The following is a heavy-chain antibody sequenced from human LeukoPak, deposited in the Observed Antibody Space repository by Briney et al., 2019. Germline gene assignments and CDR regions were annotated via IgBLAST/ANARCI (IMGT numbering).Heavy chain of an antibody. CDR1: GFTFSSYA. J-gene: IGHJ4*02. D-gene: IGHD4-11*01. CDR3: ARGRDDYSNYGNYFDY. CDR2: ISYDGSNK. Sequence: PGGSLRLSCAASGFTFSSYAMHWVRQAPGKGLEWVAVISYDGSNKYYADSVKGRFIISRDNSKNTLYLQMNSLRAEDTAVYYCARGRDDYSNYGNYFDYWGQGTLVTVSS. V-gene: IGHV3-30-3*01.